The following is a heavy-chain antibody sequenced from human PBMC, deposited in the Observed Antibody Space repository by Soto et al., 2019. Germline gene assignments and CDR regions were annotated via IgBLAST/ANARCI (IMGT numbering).Heavy chain of an antibody. CDR3: VIPTRSVRGMGV. CDR2: IKGDGSVT. D-gene: IGHD6-6*01. CDR1: GFTFSNFW. V-gene: IGHV3-7*03. J-gene: IGHJ6*02. Sequence: EVQLVESGGGLAQPGGSLRLSCAASGFTFSNFWMSWARQAPGKGLEWVANIKGDGSVTQYVASVEGRFTISRDNAKYSLYLQTNSLRVEDTALYYCVIPTRSVRGMGVWGQGTTVTVSS.